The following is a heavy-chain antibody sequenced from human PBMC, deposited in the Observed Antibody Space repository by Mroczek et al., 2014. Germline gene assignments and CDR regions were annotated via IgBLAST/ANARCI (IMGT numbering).Heavy chain of an antibody. J-gene: IGHJ4*01. V-gene: IGHV3-30-3*01. D-gene: IGHD2/OR15-2a*01. Sequence: QVQLVQSGGGLVQPGGLTPFVLCSFWPQPLLLLYALGASGPGKGLEWVASISPYSSSTYYADSVKGRFTISADTSKNTAYLQMNSLRAEDTAVYYCARSGVWYYFAFDYWGQGTLVTVSS. CDR1: PQPLLLL. CDR2: ISPYSSST. CDR3: ARSGVWYYFAFDY.